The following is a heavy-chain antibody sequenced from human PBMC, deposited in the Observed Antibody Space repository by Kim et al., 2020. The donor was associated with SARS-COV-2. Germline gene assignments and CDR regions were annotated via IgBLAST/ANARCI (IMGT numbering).Heavy chain of an antibody. CDR1: GGSITSTYYY. Sequence: SETLSLTCTVSGGSITSTYYYWGWIRQPPGKGLEWIGSIYYSGTTYYNPSLKSRVTISLDTSKNQFSLKLNSVTAADTAVYYCASRGDYWGQGTLVTVSS. D-gene: IGHD1-26*01. CDR2: IYYSGTT. J-gene: IGHJ4*02. CDR3: ASRGDY. V-gene: IGHV4-39*01.